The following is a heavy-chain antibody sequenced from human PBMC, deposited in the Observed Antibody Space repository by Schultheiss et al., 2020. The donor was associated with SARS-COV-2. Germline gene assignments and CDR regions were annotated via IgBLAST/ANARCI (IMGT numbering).Heavy chain of an antibody. V-gene: IGHV4-34*01. CDR1: GGSLSGYY. Sequence: SETLSLTCVVYGGSLSGYYWSWIRQPPGKGLEWIGEINHSGSTNYNPSLKSRVTISVDTSKNQFSLKLSSVTAADTAIYYCAGGSRAYCGGDCIDYWGQGTLVTVSS. J-gene: IGHJ4*02. CDR2: INHSGST. CDR3: AGGSRAYCGGDCIDY. D-gene: IGHD2-21*02.